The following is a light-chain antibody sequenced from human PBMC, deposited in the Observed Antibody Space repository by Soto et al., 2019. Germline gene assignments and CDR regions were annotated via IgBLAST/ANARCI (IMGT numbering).Light chain of an antibody. CDR2: DAS. CDR3: QHYGSSPFT. CDR1: QSVSSY. Sequence: EIVLTQSPATLSLSPGERATLSCRASQSVSSYLAWYQQKPGQAPRLXIYDASNRATGIPARFSGSGSGTDLTLTISRMEPEDFAVYYCQHYGSSPFTFGPGTKVDIK. J-gene: IGKJ3*01. V-gene: IGKV3-20*01.